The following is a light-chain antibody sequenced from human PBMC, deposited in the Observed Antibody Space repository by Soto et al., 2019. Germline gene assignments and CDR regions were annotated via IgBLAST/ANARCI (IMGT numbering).Light chain of an antibody. V-gene: IGLV2-14*03. CDR3: SSYTSSTTPYV. CDR1: SSDVGGYNF. J-gene: IGLJ1*01. Sequence: QSVLTQPASMSGSPGQSITISYTGTSSDVGGYNFVSWFQHHPGKAPKLIIYDVSNRPSGVSNRFSGSKSGNTASLTISGLQAEDEADFYCSSYTSSTTPYVFGTGTKLTVL. CDR2: DVS.